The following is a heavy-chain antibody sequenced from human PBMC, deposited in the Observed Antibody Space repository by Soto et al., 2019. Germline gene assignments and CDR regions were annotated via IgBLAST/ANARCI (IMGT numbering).Heavy chain of an antibody. CDR2: IRSKAYGGTT. CDR3: SRYRIAPELSDFDY. J-gene: IGHJ4*02. Sequence: PXGPLLLPCPASGFTFGGYAMSWVRQAPGKGLEWVGSIRSKAYGGTTEYAASVKGRFTISRDDSKSIAYLQMNSLKTEDTAVYSCSRYRIAPELSDFDYWGQGTLVTVYS. V-gene: IGHV3-49*04. D-gene: IGHD6-25*01. CDR1: GFTFGGYA.